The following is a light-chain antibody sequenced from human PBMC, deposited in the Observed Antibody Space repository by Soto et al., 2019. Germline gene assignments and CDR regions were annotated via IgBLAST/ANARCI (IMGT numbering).Light chain of an antibody. CDR2: GAS. CDR3: QHYGSTLLFT. J-gene: IGKJ3*01. CDR1: QSVISRY. Sequence: EIVLTQSPGTLSLSPGERATLSCRASQSVISRYLAWYQQKPGQAPRLLIYGASSRATGIPDRFSGSGSGTDFTLTISRLEHEDVAVYYCQHYGSTLLFTFGPGTKVDIK. V-gene: IGKV3-20*01.